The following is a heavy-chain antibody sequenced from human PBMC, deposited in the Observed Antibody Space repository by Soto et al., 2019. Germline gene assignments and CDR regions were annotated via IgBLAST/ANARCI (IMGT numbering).Heavy chain of an antibody. CDR2: IIPVFGPA. CDR3: ARAGITIFGVVIIATDYYGMDV. Sequence: SVKFSCTSSGGTCSCYAISWARKATGQGLEWMGEIIPVFGPATYAQKFQGRVTITADESTSTAYMELRSLRSEDAAVYYCARAGITIFGVVIIATDYYGMDVWGQGTTVTVSS. J-gene: IGHJ6*02. CDR1: GGTCSCYA. V-gene: IGHV1-69*01. D-gene: IGHD3-3*01.